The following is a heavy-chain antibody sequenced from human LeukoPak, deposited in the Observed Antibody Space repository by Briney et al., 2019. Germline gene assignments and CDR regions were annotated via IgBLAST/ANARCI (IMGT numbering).Heavy chain of an antibody. CDR1: GFTVSSNY. D-gene: IGHD3-9*01. CDR2: IYSSGST. J-gene: IGHJ4*02. Sequence: PGGSLRLSCAASGFTVSSNYMSWVRQAPGKGLTWVSVIYSSGSTYYADSVKGRFAISRDNSKNALYLQLTSLRLEDTALYYCVKDLTGTWSFDYWGQGTLVTVSS. CDR3: VKDLTGTWSFDY. V-gene: IGHV3-66*03.